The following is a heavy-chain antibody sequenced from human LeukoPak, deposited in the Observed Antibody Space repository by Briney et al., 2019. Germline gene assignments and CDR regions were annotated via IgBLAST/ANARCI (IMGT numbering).Heavy chain of an antibody. J-gene: IGHJ4*02. CDR1: GGSISSGGYY. V-gene: IGHV4-30-4*08. Sequence: SETLSLTCTVSGGSISSGGYYWSWIRQHPGEGLEWIGYIYYSGSTYYNPSLKSRVTISVDTSKNQFSLKLSSVTAADTAVYYCARDLLNEGNHLDYWGQGTLVTVSS. CDR2: IYYSGST. D-gene: IGHD4-23*01. CDR3: ARDLLNEGNHLDY.